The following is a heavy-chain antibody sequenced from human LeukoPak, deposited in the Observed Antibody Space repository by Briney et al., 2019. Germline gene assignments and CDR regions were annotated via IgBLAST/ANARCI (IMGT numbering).Heavy chain of an antibody. V-gene: IGHV1-46*01. CDR3: AREEVVLVDAVRCNYYGMDV. CDR1: GYTFISYS. CDR2: INTSGGST. D-gene: IGHD2-8*01. J-gene: IGHJ6*02. Sequence: ASVTASCTASGYTFISYSMHWVRQAPGQGLEWMGIINTSGGSTSYAQKIQDRVSVTRDTSTSTVYMELSRLKAKDTAMYYCAREEVVLVDAVRCNYYGMDVWGQGTTVTVSS.